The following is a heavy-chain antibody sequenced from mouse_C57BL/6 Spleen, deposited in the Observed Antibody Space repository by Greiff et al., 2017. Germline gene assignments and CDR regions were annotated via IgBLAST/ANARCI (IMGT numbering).Heavy chain of an antibody. CDR3: ERRGYDDGGYAMDY. D-gene: IGHD2-2*01. Sequence: DVKLVESGGDLVKPGGSLKLSCAASGFTFSSYGMSWVRQTPDKRLEWVATISSGGSYTYYPDSVKGRFTMSRDNATNTPYLQMSSLKSEDTAMYYCERRGYDDGGYAMDYWGQGTSVTVSS. V-gene: IGHV5-6*02. J-gene: IGHJ4*01. CDR2: ISSGGSYT. CDR1: GFTFSSYG.